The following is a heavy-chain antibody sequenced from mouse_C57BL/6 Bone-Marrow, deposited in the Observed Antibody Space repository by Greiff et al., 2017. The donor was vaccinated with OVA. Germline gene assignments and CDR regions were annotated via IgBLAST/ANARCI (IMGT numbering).Heavy chain of an antibody. CDR2: INPYNGGT. CDR1: GYTFTDYY. J-gene: IGHJ1*03. CDR3: SRRTYWYFDF. Sequence: VQLQQSGPVLVKPGASVKMSCKASGYTFTDYYMNWVKQSHGKSLEWIGVINPYNGGTSYNQKLKSKATLTVDKSSSTAYMELNSLTSEDSAVYYCSRRTYWYFDFWGTGTTVTVSS. V-gene: IGHV1-19*01.